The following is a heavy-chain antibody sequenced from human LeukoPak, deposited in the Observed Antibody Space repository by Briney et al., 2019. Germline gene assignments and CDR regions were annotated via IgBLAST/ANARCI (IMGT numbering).Heavy chain of an antibody. CDR2: ISGSAGST. CDR3: ARNSDGSGDYASPFDN. V-gene: IGHV3-23*01. J-gene: IGHJ4*02. D-gene: IGHD4-17*01. CDR1: GFIYSNYA. Sequence: GGSLRLSCAASGFIYSNYAMSWVRQAPGKGLEWVSGISGSAGSTYYADSVYGRFSISKDNSKNMLFLQMNSLRAQDTATYYCARNSDGSGDYASPFDNWGQGTLVTVSS.